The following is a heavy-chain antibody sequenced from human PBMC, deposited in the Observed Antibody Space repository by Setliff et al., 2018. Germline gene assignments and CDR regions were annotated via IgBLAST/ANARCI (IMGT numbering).Heavy chain of an antibody. CDR2: VFYTEGT. Sequence: KPSETLSLTCSVSGDSINPYYWAWIRQPPGKGLEWIGSVFYTEGTHYNESLKSRLAISLDTSKNQFSLRLTSVTAADTAVYYCARSALAVPGQFYFDNWGQGTQVTVSS. CDR1: GDSINPYY. J-gene: IGHJ4*02. CDR3: ARSALAVPGQFYFDN. V-gene: IGHV4-39*01. D-gene: IGHD6-19*01.